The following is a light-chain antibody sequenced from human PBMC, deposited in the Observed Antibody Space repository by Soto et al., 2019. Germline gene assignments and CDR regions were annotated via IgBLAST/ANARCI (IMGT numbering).Light chain of an antibody. J-gene: IGLJ2*01. CDR2: DVS. CDR3: SSYTISTTQV. CDR1: SSDVGGYNY. Sequence: QSALTQPASVSGSPGQSITISCTGTSSDVGGYNYVSWYQQHLGKAPKVMIYDVSNRPSGVSNRFSGSKSDNTASLTISGLQAEDEADYYCSSYTISTTQVFGGGTKVTVL. V-gene: IGLV2-14*01.